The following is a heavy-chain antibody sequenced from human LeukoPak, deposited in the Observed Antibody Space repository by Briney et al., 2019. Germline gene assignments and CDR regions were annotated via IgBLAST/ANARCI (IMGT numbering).Heavy chain of an antibody. CDR2: IYYSGST. Sequence: SETLSLTCTVSGGSISSYYWSWIRQPPGKGLEWSGYIYYSGSTNYNPSLKSRVTISVDTSKNQFSLKLSSVTAADTAVYYCARGLYCSGGSCFYDYWGQGTLVTVSS. D-gene: IGHD2-15*01. V-gene: IGHV4-59*01. J-gene: IGHJ4*02. CDR3: ARGLYCSGGSCFYDY. CDR1: GGSISSYY.